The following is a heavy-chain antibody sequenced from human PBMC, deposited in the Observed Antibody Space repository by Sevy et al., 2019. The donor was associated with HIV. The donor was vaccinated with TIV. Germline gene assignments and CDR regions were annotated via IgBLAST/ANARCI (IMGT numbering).Heavy chain of an antibody. CDR3: ARGGNYYDSSGPGYDAFDI. CDR1: GFTFSSYS. D-gene: IGHD3-22*01. CDR2: ISSSSSYI. J-gene: IGHJ3*02. Sequence: GGSLRPSCAASGFTFSSYSMNWVRQAPGKGLEWVSSISSSSSYIYYADSVKGRFTISRDNAKNSLYLQMNSLRAEDTAVYYCARGGNYYDSSGPGYDAFDIWGQGTMVTVSS. V-gene: IGHV3-21*01.